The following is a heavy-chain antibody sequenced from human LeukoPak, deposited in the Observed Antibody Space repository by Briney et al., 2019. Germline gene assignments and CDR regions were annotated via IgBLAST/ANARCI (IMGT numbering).Heavy chain of an antibody. CDR3: ARDWGSSLWYFDL. CDR1: GDSINDYY. D-gene: IGHD3-16*01. CDR2: VYYSGST. Sequence: KPSETLSLTCTVSGDSINDYYWSWIRQSPGKGLEWIGYVYYSGSTDYNPSLKSRVTISVDTSKNQFSLKLSSVTAADTAFYYCARDWGSSLWYFDLWGRGTLVTVSS. J-gene: IGHJ2*01. V-gene: IGHV4-59*01.